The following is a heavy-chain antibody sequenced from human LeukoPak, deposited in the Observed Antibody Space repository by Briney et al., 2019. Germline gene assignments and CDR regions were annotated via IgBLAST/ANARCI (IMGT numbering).Heavy chain of an antibody. V-gene: IGHV3-21*01. Sequence: GGSLRLSCAASGFTFGTYSLNWVRLAPGRGLEWVSSISSTSSYISYADSVKGRFTISRDNAKNTLYLQMNSLRVEDTAMYYCTRDRYYGMDVWGQGTTVTVSS. CDR3: TRDRYYGMDV. CDR1: GFTFGTYS. CDR2: ISSTSSYI. J-gene: IGHJ6*02.